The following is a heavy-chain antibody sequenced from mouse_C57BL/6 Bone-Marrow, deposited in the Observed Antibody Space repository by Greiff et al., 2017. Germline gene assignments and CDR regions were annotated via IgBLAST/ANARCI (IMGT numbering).Heavy chain of an antibody. Sequence: VQLQQSGPVLVKPGASVKMSCKASGYTFTDYYMNWVKQSHGKSLEWIGVINPYNGGTSYNQKFKGKATLTVDKSSSTAYMELNSLTSEDSAVYYCHYYGSRPWFAYWGQGTLVTVSA. CDR1: GYTFTDYY. CDR3: HYYGSRPWFAY. D-gene: IGHD1-1*01. J-gene: IGHJ3*01. V-gene: IGHV1-19*01. CDR2: INPYNGGT.